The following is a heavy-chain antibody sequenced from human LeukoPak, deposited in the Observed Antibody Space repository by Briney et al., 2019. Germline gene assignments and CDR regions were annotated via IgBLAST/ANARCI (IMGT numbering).Heavy chain of an antibody. J-gene: IGHJ4*02. CDR3: AKGVAPYYIDY. V-gene: IGHV3-43*02. Sequence: GGSLRLSCAASGFTFDNYSMHWVHQAPGKGLEWVSLISGDGGSTYYADSVKGRFTISRDNSKSSLYLQMNSLRTEDTALYYCAKGVAPYYIDYWGQGTLVTVSS. D-gene: IGHD2-15*01. CDR2: ISGDGGST. CDR1: GFTFDNYS.